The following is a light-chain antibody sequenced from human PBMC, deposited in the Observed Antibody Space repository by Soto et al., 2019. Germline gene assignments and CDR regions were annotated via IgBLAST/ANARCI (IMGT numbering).Light chain of an antibody. V-gene: IGKV3-20*01. CDR3: QQYGSSPRT. Sequence: EIVLTQSPGTLSLSPGERATLSCRASQSVSSSYLAWYQQKPGQAPRLLIYGASSRATGIPDRFIGSGSGTDFTLTISSLEAEDFAVYYCQQYGSSPRTFGQGTMVEIK. CDR1: QSVSSSY. J-gene: IGKJ1*01. CDR2: GAS.